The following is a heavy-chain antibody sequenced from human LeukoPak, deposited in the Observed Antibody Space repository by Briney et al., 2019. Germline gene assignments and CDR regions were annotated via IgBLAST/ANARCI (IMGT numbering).Heavy chain of an antibody. V-gene: IGHV4-39*07. CDR1: GGSISTYNYY. Sequence: TSETLSLTCTVSGGSISTYNYYWGWVRQPPGKGLEWIGSVYYTGSTSYNPSLKSRVAISVDTSKNQFSLKLNSLTAADTAVYYCAREMSGERGFIDYWGQGTLVTVSS. CDR3: AREMSGERGFIDY. J-gene: IGHJ4*02. D-gene: IGHD6-25*01. CDR2: VYYTGST.